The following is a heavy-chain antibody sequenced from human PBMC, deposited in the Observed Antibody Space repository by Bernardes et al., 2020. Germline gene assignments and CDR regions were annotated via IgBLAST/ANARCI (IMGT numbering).Heavy chain of an antibody. V-gene: IGHV3-9*01. CDR1: GFTFDDYA. J-gene: IGHJ4*02. CDR2: ISWNSGSI. CDR3: AKDILAAAGTGLGY. Sequence: GGSLRLSCAASGFTFDDYAMHWVRQAPGKGLEWVSGISWNSGSIGYADSVKGRFTISRDNAKNSLYLQMNSLRAEDTALYYCAKDILAAAGTGLGYWGQGTLVTVSS. D-gene: IGHD6-13*01.